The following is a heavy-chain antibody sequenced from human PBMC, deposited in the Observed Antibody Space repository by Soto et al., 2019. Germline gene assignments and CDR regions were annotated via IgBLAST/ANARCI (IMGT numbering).Heavy chain of an antibody. CDR1: GGTFSSYA. CDR2: IIPIFGTA. CDR3: ARVVLSLGMVYAGPFDY. V-gene: IGHV1-69*01. D-gene: IGHD2-8*01. Sequence: QVQLVQSGAEVKKPGSSVKVSCKASGGTFSSYAISWVRQAPGQGLEWMGGIIPIFGTANYAQKFQGRVTITADESTSTAYMELSSLRSEDTAVYYCARVVLSLGMVYAGPFDYWGQGTLVTVSS. J-gene: IGHJ4*02.